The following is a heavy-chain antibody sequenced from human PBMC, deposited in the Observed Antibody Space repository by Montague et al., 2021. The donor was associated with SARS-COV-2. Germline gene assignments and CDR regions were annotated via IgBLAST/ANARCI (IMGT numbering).Heavy chain of an antibody. Sequence: SETLSLTCAVYGGSFSGYYWSWIRQPPGKGLEWIGEINHSGSTNYNPSLKSRVTISVDTSKNQFFLELSSVTAADTAVYYCARALPVTTFFYSYYGMDVWGQGTTVTVSS. CDR2: INHSGST. J-gene: IGHJ6*02. CDR1: GGSFSGYY. CDR3: ARALPVTTFFYSYYGMDV. D-gene: IGHD4-17*01. V-gene: IGHV4-34*01.